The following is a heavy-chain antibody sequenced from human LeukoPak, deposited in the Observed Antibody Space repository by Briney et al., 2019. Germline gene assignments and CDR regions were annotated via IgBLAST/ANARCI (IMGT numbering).Heavy chain of an antibody. Sequence: GRSLRLSCAASGFTFSSYAMHWVRQAPGKGLEWVAVISYDGSNKYYADSVKGRFTISRDNSKNTLYLQMNSLRAEDTAVYYCARVDDILTGSPGDYWGQGTLVTVSS. V-gene: IGHV3-30-3*01. CDR1: GFTFSSYA. CDR2: ISYDGSNK. J-gene: IGHJ4*02. D-gene: IGHD3-9*01. CDR3: ARVDDILTGSPGDY.